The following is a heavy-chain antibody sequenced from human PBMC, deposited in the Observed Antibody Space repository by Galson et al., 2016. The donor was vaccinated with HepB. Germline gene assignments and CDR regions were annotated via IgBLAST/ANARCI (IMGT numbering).Heavy chain of an antibody. V-gene: IGHV3-13*01. CDR1: GFTFSIHD. D-gene: IGHD2-2*01. CDR3: TRGKSLWTMPWNYGLDV. Sequence: SLRLSCAASGFTFSIHDMHWVRQATGKGLEWVSAIETSGATYYPDSVKGRFTISRENGKNYLYLQMDSLRAGDTAVYYCTRGKSLWTMPWNYGLDVWGKGTTVTVSS. CDR2: IETSGAT. J-gene: IGHJ6*04.